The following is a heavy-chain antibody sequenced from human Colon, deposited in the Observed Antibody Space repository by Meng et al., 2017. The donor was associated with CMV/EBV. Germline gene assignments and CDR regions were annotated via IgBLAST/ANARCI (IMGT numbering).Heavy chain of an antibody. Sequence: SETLSLTCTVSGGSISSSSYYWGWIRQPPGKGLEWIGSINYSGSTYYNPSLKSRVTISVDTSKNQFSLKLSSVTAADTAVYYCARELARLPYCGGDCSAFDYWGQGTLVTVSS. CDR1: GGSISSSSYY. CDR3: ARELARLPYCGGDCSAFDY. D-gene: IGHD2-21*01. J-gene: IGHJ4*02. V-gene: IGHV4-39*07. CDR2: INYSGST.